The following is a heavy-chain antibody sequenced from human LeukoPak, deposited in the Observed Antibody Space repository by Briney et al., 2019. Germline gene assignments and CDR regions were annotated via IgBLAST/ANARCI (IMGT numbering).Heavy chain of an antibody. CDR3: ARESSGTYYLKQ. J-gene: IGHJ4*02. CDR1: GFTFSYSY. CDR2: TSSRGDST. V-gene: IGHV3-11*05. D-gene: IGHD1-26*01. Sequence: PGRSLRLSCAASGFTFSYSYMNWIRQAPGNGPEWVSSTSSRGDSTNYADSVKGRFTISRDNAKNSLYLQMNSLRAEDTAVYYCARESSGTYYLKQWGQGTLVTVYS.